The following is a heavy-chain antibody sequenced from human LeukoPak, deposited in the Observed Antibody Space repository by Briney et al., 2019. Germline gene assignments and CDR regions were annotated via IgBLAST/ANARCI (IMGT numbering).Heavy chain of an antibody. Sequence: GGSLRLSCAAYGFTFGTYAMHWVRQAPGKGLEWVSSISGSSSSIYYVDSVKGRFTISRDNAKNSLYLQMNSLRAEDTAVYYCARDLYGDYAFDYWGQGALVTVSS. CDR2: ISGSSSSI. J-gene: IGHJ4*02. D-gene: IGHD4-17*01. V-gene: IGHV3-21*01. CDR1: GFTFGTYA. CDR3: ARDLYGDYAFDY.